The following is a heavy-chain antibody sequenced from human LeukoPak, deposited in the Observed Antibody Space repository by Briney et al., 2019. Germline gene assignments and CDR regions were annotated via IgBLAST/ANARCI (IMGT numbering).Heavy chain of an antibody. J-gene: IGHJ4*02. CDR2: MHHSGST. Sequence: SETLSLTCTVSGYSISSGYYWGWIRQPLGKGLEWIGSMHHSGSTYYNPSLKSRVTISVDTSKNQFSLKLSSVTAADTAVYYCARQGLAPTLHQRYYFDYWGQGTLVTVSS. D-gene: IGHD3-16*01. V-gene: IGHV4-38-2*02. CDR3: ARQGLAPTLHQRYYFDY. CDR1: GYSISSGYY.